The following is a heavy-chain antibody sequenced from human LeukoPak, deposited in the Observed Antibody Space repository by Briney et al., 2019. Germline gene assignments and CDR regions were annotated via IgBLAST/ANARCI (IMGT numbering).Heavy chain of an antibody. Sequence: ASVKVSCKASGYSFTGYYMHWVRQAPGQGLEWGGCINPNTGGTHYAQKFQGRVTMTRDTSISTAFLELSRLTSDDTAVYYCARAFHEYSFDYWGQGTLVTVSS. CDR2: INPNTGGT. J-gene: IGHJ4*02. CDR3: ARAFHEYSFDY. CDR1: GYSFTGYY. V-gene: IGHV1-2*02.